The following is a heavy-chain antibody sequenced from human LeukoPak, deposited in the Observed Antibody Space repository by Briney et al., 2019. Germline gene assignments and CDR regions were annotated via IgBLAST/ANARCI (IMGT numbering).Heavy chain of an antibody. CDR2: INSDGSST. CDR1: GFTFSSYW. J-gene: IGHJ4*02. CDR3: ARVISLYYFDY. V-gene: IGHV3-74*01. Sequence: PGGSLRLSCAASGFTFSSYWMHWARQAPGKGLVWVSRINSDGSSTSYADSVKGRFTISRDNAKNTLYLQMNSLRAEDTAVYYCARVISLYYFDYWGQGTLVTVSS. D-gene: IGHD3-16*02.